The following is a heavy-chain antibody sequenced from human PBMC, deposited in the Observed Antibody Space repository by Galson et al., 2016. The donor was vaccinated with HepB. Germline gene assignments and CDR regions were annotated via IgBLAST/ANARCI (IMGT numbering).Heavy chain of an antibody. V-gene: IGHV1-69*06. D-gene: IGHD2-8*01. Sequence: SVKVSCKASGGTFSTYVISWLRQPPGQGLEWMGGIIPLLATANYAQRFRGRVTITADKSTSTAYMELSSLRSEDTAVYYCARGGRNLVPMVYATLLDVWGQGTTVTVSS. CDR2: IIPLLATA. J-gene: IGHJ6*02. CDR1: GGTFSTYV. CDR3: ARGGRNLVPMVYATLLDV.